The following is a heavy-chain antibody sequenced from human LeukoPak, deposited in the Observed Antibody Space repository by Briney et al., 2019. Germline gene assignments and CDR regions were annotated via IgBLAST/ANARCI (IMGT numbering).Heavy chain of an antibody. CDR1: GDSVSSNSAA. D-gene: IGHD3-22*01. J-gene: IGHJ4*02. Sequence: SQALSLTCAISGDSVSSNSAAWNWIRQSPSRGLEWLGRTYYRSKWYNDYAVSVKSRITINPDTSKNQFSLQLNSVTPEDTAVYYCAREDLSLRDYYDSSGYDYWGQGTLVTVSS. CDR2: TYYRSKWYN. CDR3: AREDLSLRDYYDSSGYDY. V-gene: IGHV6-1*01.